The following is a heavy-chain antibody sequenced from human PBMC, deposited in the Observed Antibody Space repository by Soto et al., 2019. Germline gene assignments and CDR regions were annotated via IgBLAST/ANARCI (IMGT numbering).Heavy chain of an antibody. CDR2: ISGSGGST. D-gene: IGHD6-13*01. Sequence: EVQLLESGGGLVQPGGSLRLSCAACAFTFTNDAMSWVRQAPGKGLEWVSSISGSGGSTYYADSVQGRFTISRDNSNNTLYLQMDSLRAEDTAVYFCAKRGHSTSWYWFDPWGQGTQVTVSS. CDR1: AFTFTNDA. V-gene: IGHV3-23*01. J-gene: IGHJ5*02. CDR3: AKRGHSTSWYWFDP.